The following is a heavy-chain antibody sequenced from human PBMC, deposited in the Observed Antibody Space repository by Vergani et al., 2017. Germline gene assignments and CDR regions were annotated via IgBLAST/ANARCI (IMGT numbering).Heavy chain of an antibody. V-gene: IGHV3-15*01. CDR1: GFTFSNAW. CDR3: AKDRAPPMRGGIMDV. Sequence: EVQLVESGGGLVKPGGSLRLSCAASGFTFSNAWMSWVRQAPGKGLEWVGRIKSKTDGGTTDYAAPVKGRFTISRDDSKNTLYLQMNSLRAEDTAVYYCAKDRAPPMRGGIMDVWGQGTTVTVSS. D-gene: IGHD3-16*01. CDR2: IKSKTDGGTT. J-gene: IGHJ6*02.